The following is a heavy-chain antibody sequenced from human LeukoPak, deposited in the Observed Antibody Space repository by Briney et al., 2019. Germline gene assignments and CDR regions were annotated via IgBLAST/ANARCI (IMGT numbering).Heavy chain of an antibody. V-gene: IGHV3-9*01. CDR2: ISWSGAQL. J-gene: IGHJ3*02. D-gene: IGHD6-19*01. CDR1: GFRFEDFA. Sequence: GGSLRLSCAASGFRFEDFAMFWVRQVSGKGLEWVSFISWSGAQLGYADFVEGRFTISRDNAKNSLYLELSGLRPEDTAMYFCAKAIAAVAGYDAFDIWGQGAMVTVSS. CDR3: AKAIAAVAGYDAFDI.